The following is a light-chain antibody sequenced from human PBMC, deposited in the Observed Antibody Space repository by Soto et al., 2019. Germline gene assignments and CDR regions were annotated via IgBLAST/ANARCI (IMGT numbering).Light chain of an antibody. CDR2: GAS. CDR3: QQYGRSPGT. CDR1: QSVSSN. V-gene: IGKV3-20*01. J-gene: IGKJ1*01. Sequence: EIVITQSPATLSFSPWEGSTLACRASQSVSSNLAWYQQKPGQAPRLLIYGASYRATGIPDRFSGSGSGTDFTLTISRLEPEDFAVYYCQQYGRSPGTFGQGTKVDIK.